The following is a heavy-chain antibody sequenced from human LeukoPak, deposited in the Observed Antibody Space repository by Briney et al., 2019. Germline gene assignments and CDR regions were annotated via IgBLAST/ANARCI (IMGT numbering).Heavy chain of an antibody. V-gene: IGHV4-34*01. D-gene: IGHD3-3*01. CDR3: ARGRPNYDFWSGYYPPDYYYYMDV. CDR1: GGSFSGYY. CDR2: INQSGST. J-gene: IGHJ6*03. Sequence: AETLSLTCAVYGGSFSGYYWSWIRQPPGKGLEWVGEINQSGSTNYNPSSKSRTTISVDTAKNQFPLKLRTVTAADKGVYYCARGRPNYDFWSGYYPPDYYYYMDVWGKGTTVTLSS.